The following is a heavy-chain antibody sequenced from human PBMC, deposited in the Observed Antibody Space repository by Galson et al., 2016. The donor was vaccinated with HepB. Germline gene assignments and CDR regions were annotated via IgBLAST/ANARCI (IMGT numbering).Heavy chain of an antibody. CDR2: ISTSSTGT. D-gene: IGHD5-24*01. CDR1: GFAFNRFS. Sequence: SLRLSCEPSGFAFNRFSMNWVRQAPGQGLEWVGSISTSSTGTFYADKVKGRFAISRDNAKNALYLQMNSLRAEDTAVYFCARADGYKPPYYYGIDVWGRGTTGTASS. CDR3: ARADGYKPPYYYGIDV. V-gene: IGHV3-21*01. J-gene: IGHJ6*02.